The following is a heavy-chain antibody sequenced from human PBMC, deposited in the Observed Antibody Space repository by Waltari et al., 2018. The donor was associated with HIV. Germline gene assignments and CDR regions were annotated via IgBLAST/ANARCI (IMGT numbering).Heavy chain of an antibody. Sequence: EVQLVESGGGLVQPGGSLRLSCAASGFTFSSYWMHWVRQAPGKGLGWVSRINSDGSSTSYADSVKGRFTISRDNAKNTLYLQMNSLRAEDTAVYYCEVGEFWSGYSHYGMDVWGQGTTVTVSS. J-gene: IGHJ6*02. CDR3: EVGEFWSGYSHYGMDV. CDR1: GFTFSSYW. CDR2: INSDGSST. V-gene: IGHV3-74*01. D-gene: IGHD3-3*01.